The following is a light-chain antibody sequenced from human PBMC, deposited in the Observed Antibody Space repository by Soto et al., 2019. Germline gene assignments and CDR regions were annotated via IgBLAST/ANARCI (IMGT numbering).Light chain of an antibody. CDR3: QQYNNWPPVT. V-gene: IGKV3-15*01. Sequence: EIVMTQSPATLSVSPGERATLSCRASQSVSSNLAWYQQRPGQAPRLLIYGASTRATGIPARFSGSGSGTEFTLTISSLQSEDFAVYYCQQYNNWPPVTFGQGTKVEIK. CDR1: QSVSSN. CDR2: GAS. J-gene: IGKJ1*01.